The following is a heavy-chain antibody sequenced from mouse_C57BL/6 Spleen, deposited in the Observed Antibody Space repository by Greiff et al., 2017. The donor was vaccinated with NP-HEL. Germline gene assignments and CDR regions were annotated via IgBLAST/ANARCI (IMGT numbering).Heavy chain of an antibody. Sequence: EVKVEESGGGLVKPGGSLKLSCAASGFTFSDYGMHWVRQAPEKGLEWVAYISSGSSTIYYADTVKGRFTISRDNAKNTLFLQMTSPRSEDTAMYYCARDYYGSSSWFAYWGQGTLVTVSA. J-gene: IGHJ3*01. D-gene: IGHD1-1*01. CDR2: ISSGSSTI. CDR3: ARDYYGSSSWFAY. CDR1: GFTFSDYG. V-gene: IGHV5-17*01.